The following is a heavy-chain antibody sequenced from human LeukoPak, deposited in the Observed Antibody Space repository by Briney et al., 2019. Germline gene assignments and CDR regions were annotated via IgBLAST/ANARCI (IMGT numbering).Heavy chain of an antibody. CDR1: GFTFSSYE. J-gene: IGHJ4*02. CDR2: ISSSGSTI. CDR3: TREQDREAAATIVGDY. V-gene: IGHV3-48*03. D-gene: IGHD3-22*01. Sequence: GGSLRLSCAASGFTFSSYEMNWVRQAPGKGLEWVSYISSSGSTIYYADSVKGRFTISRDNARNSLYLEMNSLRAEDTAVYYCTREQDREAAATIVGDYWGQGTLVTVSS.